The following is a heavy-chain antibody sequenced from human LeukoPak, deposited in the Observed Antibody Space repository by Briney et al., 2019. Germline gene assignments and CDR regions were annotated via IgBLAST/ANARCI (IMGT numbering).Heavy chain of an antibody. Sequence: GGSLRLSCAASGFTVSSNYMSWVRQAPGKGLEWVSVIYSGGSTYYADPVKGRFTNSRDNSKNTLYLQMNSLRAQDSAVYYCCVATYYYYYYGMDVWGQGTTVTVSS. J-gene: IGHJ6*02. CDR3: CVATYYYYYYGMDV. CDR2: IYSGGST. CDR1: GFTVSSNY. D-gene: IGHD2-21*01. V-gene: IGHV3-66*01.